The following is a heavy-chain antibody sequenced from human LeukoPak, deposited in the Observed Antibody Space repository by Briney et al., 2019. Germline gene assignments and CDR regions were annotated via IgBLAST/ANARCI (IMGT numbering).Heavy chain of an antibody. CDR2: IYHSGRT. J-gene: IGHJ4*02. CDR1: GGSISSGGYS. D-gene: IGHD1-26*01. V-gene: IGHV4-30-2*01. Sequence: PSETLSLTCAVSGGSISSGGYSWSWIRQPPGKGLEWIGYIYHSGRTYYNPSLKSRVTISIDRSKNQLSLTLTSVTAADTAMYYCTRESGPYCPFGYWGQGTLVVVPS. CDR3: TRESGPYCPFGY.